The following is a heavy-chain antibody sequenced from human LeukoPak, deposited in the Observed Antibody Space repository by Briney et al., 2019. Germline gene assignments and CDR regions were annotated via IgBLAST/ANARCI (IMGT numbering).Heavy chain of an antibody. J-gene: IGHJ4*02. CDR3: ARALGEDY. D-gene: IGHD4-17*01. V-gene: IGHV4-59*01. Sequence: PSGTLSLTCAVSGGSISSYYWSWIRQPPGKGLEWIGYISYTGSTNYNPSLKSRVTISVHTSKNQFSLKLSSVTAADTAVYYCARALGEDYWGQGTLVTVSS. CDR2: ISYTGST. CDR1: GGSISSYY.